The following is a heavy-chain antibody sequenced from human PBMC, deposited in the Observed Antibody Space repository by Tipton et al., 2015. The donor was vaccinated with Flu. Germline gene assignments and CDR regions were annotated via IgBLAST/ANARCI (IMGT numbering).Heavy chain of an antibody. CDR3: ARDSSVTEPDY. J-gene: IGHJ4*02. Sequence: GSLRLSCAASGFTFSSYEMNWVRQAPGKGLEWVSYISTSGSTIYYADSVKGRFTISRDNAKNSLYLQMNSLRAEDTAVYYCARDSSVTEPDYWGPGTLVTVSS. CDR1: GFTFSSYE. CDR2: ISTSGSTI. V-gene: IGHV3-48*03. D-gene: IGHD4-17*01.